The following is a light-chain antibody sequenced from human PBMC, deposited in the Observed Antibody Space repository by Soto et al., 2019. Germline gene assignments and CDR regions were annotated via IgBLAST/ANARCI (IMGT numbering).Light chain of an antibody. CDR2: AAS. J-gene: IGKJ1*01. V-gene: IGKV1-6*01. Sequence: AMQITQAPSSLSASVGVRVTVTCRASQGITNDLAWFQQKPGKAPKLLIYAASHLQSGAPSRFSCSGAGTDFTLTISNLQPEHSATYYWLQDYNSPMTFGPGTKVEIK. CDR1: QGITND. CDR3: LQDYNSPMT.